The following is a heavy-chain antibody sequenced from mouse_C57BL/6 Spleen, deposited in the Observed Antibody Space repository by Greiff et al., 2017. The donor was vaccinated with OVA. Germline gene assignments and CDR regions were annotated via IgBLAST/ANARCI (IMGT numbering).Heavy chain of an antibody. CDR1: GFNIKNTY. J-gene: IGHJ2*01. D-gene: IGHD1-1*01. CDR2: IDPANGNT. V-gene: IGHV14-3*01. CDR3: ARGGYYGREYFDY. Sequence: EVQRVESVAELVRPGASVKLSCTASGFNIKNTYMHWVKQRPEQGLEWIGRIDPANGNTKYAPKFQGKATITADTSSNTAYLQLSSLTSEDTAIYYCARGGYYGREYFDYWGQGTTLTVSS.